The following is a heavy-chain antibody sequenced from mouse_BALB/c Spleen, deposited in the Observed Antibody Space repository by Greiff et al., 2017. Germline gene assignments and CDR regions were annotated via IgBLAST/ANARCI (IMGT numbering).Heavy chain of an antibody. CDR2: ISTYYGDA. Sequence: QVQLQQSGAELVRPGVSVKISCKGSGYTFTDYAMHWVKQSHAKSLEWIGVISTYYGDASYNQKFKGKATMTVDKSSSTAYMELARLTSEDSAIYYCARSGTGFAYWGQGTLVTVSA. D-gene: IGHD3-1*01. CDR3: ARSGTGFAY. CDR1: GYTFTDYA. J-gene: IGHJ3*01. V-gene: IGHV1S137*01.